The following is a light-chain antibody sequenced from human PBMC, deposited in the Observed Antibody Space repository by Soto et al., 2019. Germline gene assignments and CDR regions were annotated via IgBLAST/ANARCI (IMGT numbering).Light chain of an antibody. V-gene: IGKV1-9*01. CDR2: AAS. CDR1: QDIAIY. CDR3: QQLNSFPIT. J-gene: IGKJ5*01. Sequence: QLIQAPSSLYASVGDRVTITCRASQDIAIYLAWYQQKPGEAPKLLIYAASTLYGGVPSRFSGSGSGTEFTLTITSLQPEDFATYYCQQLNSFPITFGQGTRLEIK.